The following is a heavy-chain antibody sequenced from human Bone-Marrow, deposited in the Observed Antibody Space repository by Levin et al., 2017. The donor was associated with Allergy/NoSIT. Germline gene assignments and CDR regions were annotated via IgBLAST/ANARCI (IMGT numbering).Heavy chain of an antibody. D-gene: IGHD3-10*01. CDR2: ISSSSSTI. Sequence: GGSLRLSCAASGFTFSSYSMNWVRQAPGKGLEWVSYISSSSSTIYYADSVKGRFTISRDNAKNSLYLQMNSLRAEDTAVYYCARGRRFRELLYFDYWGQGTLVTVSS. V-gene: IGHV3-48*01. J-gene: IGHJ4*02. CDR1: GFTFSSYS. CDR3: ARGRRFRELLYFDY.